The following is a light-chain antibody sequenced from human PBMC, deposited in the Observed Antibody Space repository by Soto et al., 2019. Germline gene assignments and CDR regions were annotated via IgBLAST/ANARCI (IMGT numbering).Light chain of an antibody. V-gene: IGKV3-20*01. CDR1: QRISSTY. Sequence: IVLTQSPGTLFLSPGERATLSCRASQRISSTYLAWYQQKPGRAPRLLIYGASRRATGIPDRFSGSGSGTDFTLTISRLEPEDFAVYYCHQYYIPPQTFGRGTRVEI. CDR2: GAS. J-gene: IGKJ1*01. CDR3: HQYYIPPQT.